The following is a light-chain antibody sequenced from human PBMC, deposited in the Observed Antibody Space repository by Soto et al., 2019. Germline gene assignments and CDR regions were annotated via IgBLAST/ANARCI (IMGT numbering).Light chain of an antibody. Sequence: DIQMTQSPSSLSASVGDRVTITCRASQNIGPYLNWYQQKPGRAPKVLIYASFSLQSGVPSRFSGSGSGTDFTLTISSLQREDFATFYCRQSHSIPISFGQGTRLDIQ. J-gene: IGKJ5*01. V-gene: IGKV1-39*01. CDR3: RQSHSIPIS. CDR1: QNIGPY. CDR2: ASF.